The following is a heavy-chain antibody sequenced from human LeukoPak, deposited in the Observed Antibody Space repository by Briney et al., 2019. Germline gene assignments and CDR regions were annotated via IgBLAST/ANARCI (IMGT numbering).Heavy chain of an antibody. CDR1: GFTFSSYA. CDR2: ISGSGGST. J-gene: IGHJ4*02. V-gene: IGHV3-23*01. CDR3: AKGDEIIIAPSRSLYFDY. D-gene: IGHD6-13*01. Sequence: GGSLRLSCAASGFTFSSYAMSWVRQAPGKGLEWVSAISGSGGSTYYADSVKGRFTISRDNSKNTLYLQMNSLRAEDTAVYYCAKGDEIIIAPSRSLYFDYWGQGTLVTVSS.